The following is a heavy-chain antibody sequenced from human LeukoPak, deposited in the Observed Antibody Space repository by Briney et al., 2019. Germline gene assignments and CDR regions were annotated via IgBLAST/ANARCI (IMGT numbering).Heavy chain of an antibody. CDR3: AKVSPGVWYFDL. CDR2: ISGGGATT. D-gene: IGHD7-27*01. V-gene: IGHV3-23*01. Sequence: QPGGSLRLSCAGSGFTFTSYAMGWVRQAPGQGLEWVSGISGGGATTYYADSVKGRFTISRDNSKNTLYLQMNSLRVEDTAVYYCAKVSPGVWYFDLWGRGTLVTVSS. J-gene: IGHJ2*01. CDR1: GFTFTSYA.